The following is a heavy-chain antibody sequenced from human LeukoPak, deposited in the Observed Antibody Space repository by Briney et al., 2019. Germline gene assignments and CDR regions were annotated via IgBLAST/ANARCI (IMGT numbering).Heavy chain of an antibody. Sequence: SETLSLTCTVSGYSISSGYYWGWIRQPPGKGLEWIGNIYHSGSTYYNPSLKSRVTISVDTSKNQLSLKLSSVTAADTAVYYCARQGSGSPGISYYYYYMDVWAKGTTVTISS. CDR2: IYHSGST. CDR1: GYSISSGYY. V-gene: IGHV4-38-2*02. J-gene: IGHJ6*03. D-gene: IGHD3-10*01. CDR3: ARQGSGSPGISYYYYYMDV.